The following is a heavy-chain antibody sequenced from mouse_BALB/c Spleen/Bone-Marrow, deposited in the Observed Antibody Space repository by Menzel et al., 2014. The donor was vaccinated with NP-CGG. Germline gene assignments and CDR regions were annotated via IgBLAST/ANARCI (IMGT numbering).Heavy chain of an antibody. V-gene: IGHV14-3*02. CDR3: ARIHYYGRAWFAY. D-gene: IGHD1-2*01. CDR1: GFNIKDTY. Sequence: DVQLVESGAELVKPGASVKLSCTASGFNIKDTYMHWVKQRPEQGLEWIGRIDPANGNTKYDPKFQGKATITADTSSNTAYLQLSSLTSEDTAVYYCARIHYYGRAWFAYWGQGTLVTVSA. CDR2: IDPANGNT. J-gene: IGHJ3*01.